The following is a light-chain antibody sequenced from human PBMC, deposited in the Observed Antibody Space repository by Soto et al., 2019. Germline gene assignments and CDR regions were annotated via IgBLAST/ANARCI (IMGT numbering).Light chain of an antibody. Sequence: EIVMTQSPATLSVSPGERATLSCRASQSVSSNLAWYLQKPGQAPRLLIYGASTRATGIPARFSGSGSGTDFTLTISSLQSEDFAVYYCQQYNNWPRTFGGGTKVEIK. CDR3: QQYNNWPRT. J-gene: IGKJ4*01. V-gene: IGKV3-15*01. CDR1: QSVSSN. CDR2: GAS.